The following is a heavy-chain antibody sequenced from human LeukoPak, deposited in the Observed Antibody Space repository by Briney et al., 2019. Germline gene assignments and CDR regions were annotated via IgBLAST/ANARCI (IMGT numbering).Heavy chain of an antibody. CDR3: ARDPSSSWYAYYYYYMDV. D-gene: IGHD6-13*01. Sequence: GGSLRLSCAASGFTFSSYSMNWVCQAPGKGLEWVSSISSSSSYIYYADSVKGRFTISRDNAKNSLYLQMNSLRAEDTAVYYCARDPSSSWYAYYYYYMDVWGKGTTVTISS. V-gene: IGHV3-21*01. J-gene: IGHJ6*03. CDR1: GFTFSSYS. CDR2: ISSSSSYI.